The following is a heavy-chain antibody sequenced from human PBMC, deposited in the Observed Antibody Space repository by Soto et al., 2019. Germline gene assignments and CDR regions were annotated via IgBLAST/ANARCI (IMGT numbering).Heavy chain of an antibody. CDR1: GYTFTSYG. CDR3: ARDSNRYCSGGSCYSEFAFDI. Sequence: GASVKVSCKASGYTFTSYGINWVRQATGQGLEWMGWMNPNSGNTGYAQKFQGRVTMTRNTSISTAYMELSSLRSEDTAVYYCARDSNRYCSGGSCYSEFAFDIWGQGTMVTVSS. V-gene: IGHV1-8*01. J-gene: IGHJ3*02. CDR2: MNPNSGNT. D-gene: IGHD2-15*01.